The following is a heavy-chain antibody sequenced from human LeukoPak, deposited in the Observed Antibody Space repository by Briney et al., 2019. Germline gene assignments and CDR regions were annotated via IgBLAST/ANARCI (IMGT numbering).Heavy chain of an antibody. V-gene: IGHV1-18*01. CDR1: GYTFTSYG. Sequence: GASVKVSCKASGYTFTSYGISWVRQAPGQGLECMGWIGAYNGNANYAQNFQDRVTMTTDTSTSTAYMELRSLRYDDTAVYYCARGGDGDYWGQGTLVTVSS. CDR3: ARGGDGDY. J-gene: IGHJ4*02. CDR2: IGAYNGNA. D-gene: IGHD7-27*01.